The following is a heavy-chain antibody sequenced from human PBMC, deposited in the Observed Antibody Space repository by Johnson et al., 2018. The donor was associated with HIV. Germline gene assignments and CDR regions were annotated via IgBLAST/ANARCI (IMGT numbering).Heavy chain of an antibody. CDR3: ARVGQQGSAFDI. V-gene: IGHV3-30*02. Sequence: QVLLVESGGGVVQPGRSLRLSCAASGFTFSSYGMHWVRQAPGKGLEWVAFIRYDGSNKYYADSVKGRFTISRDNSKNTLYLQMNSLRTEDTTIYYCARVGQQGSAFDIWGRGTMVTVSS. J-gene: IGHJ3*02. CDR1: GFTFSSYG. D-gene: IGHD6-13*01. CDR2: IRYDGSNK.